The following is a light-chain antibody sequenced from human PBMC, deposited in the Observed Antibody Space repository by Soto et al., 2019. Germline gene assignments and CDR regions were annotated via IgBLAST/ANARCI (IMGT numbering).Light chain of an antibody. Sequence: IQMTQSPSTLSASVGDRVTLTCRASQSINAWLAWYQQKPGKAPKLLVYGASTLQSGVPSRFSGSGSGTDFTLTISSLQPEDFATYYCQQLTNFRFTFGQGTKLDIK. J-gene: IGKJ2*01. V-gene: IGKV1-5*01. CDR2: GAS. CDR3: QQLTNFRFT. CDR1: QSINAW.